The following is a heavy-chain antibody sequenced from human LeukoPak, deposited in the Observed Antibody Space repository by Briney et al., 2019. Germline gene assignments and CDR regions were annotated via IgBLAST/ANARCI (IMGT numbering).Heavy chain of an antibody. J-gene: IGHJ4*02. D-gene: IGHD1/OR15-1a*01. V-gene: IGHV1-46*01. CDR1: GYTFTLYY. CDR3: ARGPTGATAWADY. CDR2: INPSGGSI. Sequence: ASVKVSCKASGYTFTLYYMHWVRQAPGQGLEWMGIINPSGGSISYAQKFQGRVSMTRDTSTSTVYMELNSLRPDGTAVYYCARGPTGATAWADYWGQGTLVIVSS.